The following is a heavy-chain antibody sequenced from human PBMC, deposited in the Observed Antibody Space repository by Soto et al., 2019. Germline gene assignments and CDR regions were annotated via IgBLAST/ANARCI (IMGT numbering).Heavy chain of an antibody. J-gene: IGHJ4*02. Sequence: GASVKVSCKASGYTFTSYGISWVRQAPGQGLEWMGWISAYNGNTNYAQKLQGRVTMTTDTSTSTAYMELRSLRSDDTAVYYCAREPDYDFWSGYSPVFDCWGQGTLVTVSS. CDR3: AREPDYDFWSGYSPVFDC. V-gene: IGHV1-18*01. CDR2: ISAYNGNT. CDR1: GYTFTSYG. D-gene: IGHD3-3*01.